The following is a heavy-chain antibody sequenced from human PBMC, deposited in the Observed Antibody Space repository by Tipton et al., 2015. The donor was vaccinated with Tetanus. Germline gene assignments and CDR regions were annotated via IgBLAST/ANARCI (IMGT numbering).Heavy chain of an antibody. V-gene: IGHV4-34*01. J-gene: IGHJ5*02. D-gene: IGHD3-10*01. CDR1: GGSFSGYY. Sequence: TLSLTCAVYGGSFSGYYWSWIRQPPGKGLEWIGEINHSGSTNYNPSLKSRVTISVDTSKNQFSLKLSSVTAADTAVYYCARGGDANWFDPWGQGTLVTVSS. CDR3: ARGGDANWFDP. CDR2: INHSGST.